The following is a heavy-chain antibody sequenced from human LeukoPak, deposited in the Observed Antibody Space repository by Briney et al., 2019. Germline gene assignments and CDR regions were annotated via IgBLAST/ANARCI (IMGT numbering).Heavy chain of an antibody. V-gene: IGHV4-61*01. CDR2: IYYSGST. Sequence: SETLSLTCTVSGGSVSSSRHYWTWVRQAPGRGLEWIGYIYYSGSTNYNPSLKSRVTISVDTSKNQFSLKLSSVTAADTAVYYCAVGADPGSYHFDYWGQGTLVTVSS. CDR1: GGSVSSSRHY. J-gene: IGHJ4*02. D-gene: IGHD3-10*01. CDR3: AVGADPGSYHFDY.